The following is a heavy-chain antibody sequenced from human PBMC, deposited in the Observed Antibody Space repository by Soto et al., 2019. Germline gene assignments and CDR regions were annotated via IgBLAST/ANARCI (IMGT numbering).Heavy chain of an antibody. CDR2: ISWNSGSI. CDR3: AKATVGYYYYYYMDV. Sequence: GGSLRLSCAASGFTFDDYAMHWVRQAPGKGLEWVSGISWNSGSIGYADSVKGRFTISRDNAKNSLYLQMNSLRAEDTALYYCAKATVGYYYYYYMDVWGKGTTVTVSS. CDR1: GFTFDDYA. V-gene: IGHV3-9*01. D-gene: IGHD2-2*01. J-gene: IGHJ6*03.